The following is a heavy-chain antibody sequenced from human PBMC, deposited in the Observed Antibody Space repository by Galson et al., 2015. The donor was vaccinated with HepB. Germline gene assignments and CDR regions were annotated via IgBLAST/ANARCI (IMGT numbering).Heavy chain of an antibody. V-gene: IGHV1-2*04. CDR2: INPNSGGT. Sequence: SVKVSCKASGYTFTGYYMHWVRQAPGQGLEWMGWINPNSGGTNYAQKFQGWVTMTRDTSISTAYMELSRLRSDDTAVYYCARAPNYDILTGYGEFDYWGQGTLVTVSS. CDR3: ARAPNYDILTGYGEFDY. CDR1: GYTFTGYY. D-gene: IGHD3-9*01. J-gene: IGHJ4*02.